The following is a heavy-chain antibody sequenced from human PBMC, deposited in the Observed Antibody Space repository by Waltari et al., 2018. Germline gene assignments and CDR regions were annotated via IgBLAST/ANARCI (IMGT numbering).Heavy chain of an antibody. Sequence: QVQLVQSGAEVKKPGASVKVSCKASGYTFTGYYMHWVRQAPGQGLEWMGRINPNRGGTNYAQKFKGRVTMTRDTSISTAYMELSRLRSDDTAVYYCARFPRYCSSTSCRDWFDPWGQGTLVTVSS. CDR3: ARFPRYCSSTSCRDWFDP. D-gene: IGHD2-2*01. CDR1: GYTFTGYY. V-gene: IGHV1-2*06. CDR2: INPNRGGT. J-gene: IGHJ5*02.